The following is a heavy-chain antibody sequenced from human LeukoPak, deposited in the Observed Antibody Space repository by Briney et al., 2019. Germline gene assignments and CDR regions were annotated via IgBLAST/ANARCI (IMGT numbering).Heavy chain of an antibody. J-gene: IGHJ4*02. CDR1: GYAFTSYA. D-gene: IGHD1-26*01. CDR3: ARVPRRIVGAHGPFDY. V-gene: IGHV1-3*01. Sequence: GASVKVSCKASGYAFTSYAMHWVRQAPGQRLEWMGWINAGNGNTKYSQKFQGRVTITRDTSASTAYMELSSLRSEDTAVYYCARVPRRIVGAHGPFDYWGQGTLVTVSS. CDR2: INAGNGNT.